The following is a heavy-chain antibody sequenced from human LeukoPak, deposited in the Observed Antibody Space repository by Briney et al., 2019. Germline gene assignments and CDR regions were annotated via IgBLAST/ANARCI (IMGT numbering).Heavy chain of an antibody. V-gene: IGHV4-39*07. D-gene: IGHD3-10*01. CDR3: ARRGTGRGVIITRFDY. J-gene: IGHJ4*02. Sequence: PSETLSLTCTVSGGSVSSSSYYWGWIRQPPGKGLEWIGYIYYSGRTYYNPSLKSRVTISVDTSKNQFSLKLSSVTAADTAVYYCARRGTGRGVIITRFDYWGQGTLVTVSS. CDR1: GGSVSSSSYY. CDR2: IYYSGRT.